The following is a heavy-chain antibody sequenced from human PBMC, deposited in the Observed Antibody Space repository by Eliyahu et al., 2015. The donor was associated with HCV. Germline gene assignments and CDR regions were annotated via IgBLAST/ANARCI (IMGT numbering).Heavy chain of an antibody. Sequence: QVQLEESGPGLLKPSATLSLKCSVXRFAISSGYWWGWVRQTPGKGLEWIGSVHHSGITSYNPSLESRATISADTTRNYFSLKMKSVTAADTATYYCARDSTYCSGDSCGTWXGPWGQGALVIVSS. CDR3: ARDSTYCSGDSCGTWXGP. J-gene: IGHJ5*02. D-gene: IGHD2-15*01. V-gene: IGHV4-38-2*02. CDR2: VHHSGIT. CDR1: RFAISSGYW.